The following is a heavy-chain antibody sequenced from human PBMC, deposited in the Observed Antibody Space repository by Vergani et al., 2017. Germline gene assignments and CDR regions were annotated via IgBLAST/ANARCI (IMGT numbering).Heavy chain of an antibody. CDR3: ARDGAGTIDFDY. CDR1: GFPLSNAW. J-gene: IGHJ4*02. Sequence: EVQLVESGGGLVQPGGSLRLSCAASGFPLSNAWIHWVRHGPGKGLEWVSRVGFDGSDTVYADSVKGRFTISKDSAMNTVHLQMTNVRAEDTAVYFCARDGAGTIDFDYWGQGILVTVSS. V-gene: IGHV3-74*01. CDR2: VGFDGSDT. D-gene: IGHD1-26*01.